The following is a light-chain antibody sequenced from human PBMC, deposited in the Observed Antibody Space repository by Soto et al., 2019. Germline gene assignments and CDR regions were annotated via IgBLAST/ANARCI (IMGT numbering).Light chain of an antibody. J-gene: IGKJ2*01. Sequence: EIVLTQSPGTLSLSPGERATLSCRASQSVSSSYLAWYQQKPGQAPRVLIYGASSRATGIPDRFSGSGSGTDFTLTIRRLETEDFAVYYCQQYGSSPMYTFGQGTKLEIK. CDR3: QQYGSSPMYT. V-gene: IGKV3-20*01. CDR1: QSVSSSY. CDR2: GAS.